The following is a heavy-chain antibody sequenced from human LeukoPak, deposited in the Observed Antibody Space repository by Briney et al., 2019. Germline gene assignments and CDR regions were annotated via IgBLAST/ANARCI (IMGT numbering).Heavy chain of an antibody. V-gene: IGHV1-18*01. J-gene: IGHJ4*02. D-gene: IGHD4-23*01. CDR2: ISTYNGNT. CDR1: GYTFTTYG. Sequence: GASVKVSCRSSGYTFTTYGITWVRQAPGQGLEWMGWISTYNGNTNYAQKLQGRVTITRDMSTSTAYMELSSLRSEDTAVYYCAAAYGGIPVPTPDYWGQGTLVTVSS. CDR3: AAAYGGIPVPTPDY.